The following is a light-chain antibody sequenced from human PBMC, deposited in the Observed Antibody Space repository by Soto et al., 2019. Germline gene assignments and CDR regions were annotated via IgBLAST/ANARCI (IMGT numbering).Light chain of an antibody. Sequence: QAVVTQPPSVSGAPGQRVTISCTGYNSNIGAGYDVHWYQQLPGTAPKLLIYGNSNRPSGVPDRFSASKSGTSASLAITGLQAEDEADYYCQSYDSSLSSWVFGGGTKLTVL. V-gene: IGLV1-40*01. CDR3: QSYDSSLSSWV. J-gene: IGLJ3*02. CDR1: NSNIGAGYD. CDR2: GNS.